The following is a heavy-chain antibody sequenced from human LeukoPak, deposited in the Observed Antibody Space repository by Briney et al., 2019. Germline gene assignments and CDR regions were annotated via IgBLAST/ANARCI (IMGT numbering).Heavy chain of an antibody. V-gene: IGHV4-30-2*01. CDR2: IYHSGSI. CDR1: GGSISSGGYS. Sequence: SQTLSLTCAVSGGSISSGGYSWSWIRQPPGKGLEWIGYIYHSGSIYYNPSLKSRVTISVDRSKNQFSLKLSSVTAADTAVYYCARTETGRAFDIWGQGTMVTVSS. CDR3: ARTETGRAFDI. J-gene: IGHJ3*02.